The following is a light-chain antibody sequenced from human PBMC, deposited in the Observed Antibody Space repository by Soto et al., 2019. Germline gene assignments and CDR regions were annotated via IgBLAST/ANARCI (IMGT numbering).Light chain of an antibody. CDR2: DVS. J-gene: IGLJ1*01. CDR3: SSYPRSRTYV. Sequence: QSVLTQPASVSGSPGQSITIACTGTSSDVGGYNYVSWYQQHPGKAPKLMIYDVSNRPSGVSNRFSGSKSGNTASLTISGLQAEDEADYSCSSYPRSRTYVLGTGTKVTVL. CDR1: SSDVGGYNY. V-gene: IGLV2-14*01.